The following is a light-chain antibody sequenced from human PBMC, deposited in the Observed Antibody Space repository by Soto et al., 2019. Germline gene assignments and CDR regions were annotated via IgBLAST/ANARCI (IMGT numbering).Light chain of an antibody. V-gene: IGKV1-5*03. Sequence: DNQMTQSPSTLSASVVDRVTITLRASQSINIWLAWYQQKPGKAPKLLIYKASTLKSGVPSRFSGSGSGTEFTLTISSLQPDDFATYYCQHYNSYSEAFGQGTKVDIK. CDR1: QSINIW. CDR2: KAS. CDR3: QHYNSYSEA. J-gene: IGKJ1*01.